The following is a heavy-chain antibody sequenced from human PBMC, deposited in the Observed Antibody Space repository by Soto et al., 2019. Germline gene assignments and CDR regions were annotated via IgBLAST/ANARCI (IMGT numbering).Heavy chain of an antibody. Sequence: GSGPTLVNPTQTLTLTCTFSGFSLSTSGVGVGWIRQPPGKALEWLALIYWDDDKRYSPSLKSRLTITKDTSKNQVVLTMTNMDPVDTATYYCAHRLGLDYYDSSGYYYVFDPWGQGTLVTVSS. CDR3: AHRLGLDYYDSSGYYYVFDP. CDR1: GFSLSTSGVG. CDR2: IYWDDDK. D-gene: IGHD3-22*01. J-gene: IGHJ5*02. V-gene: IGHV2-5*02.